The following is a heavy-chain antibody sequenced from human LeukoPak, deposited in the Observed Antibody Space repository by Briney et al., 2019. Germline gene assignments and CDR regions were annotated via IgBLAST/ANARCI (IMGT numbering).Heavy chain of an antibody. V-gene: IGHV1-69*04. J-gene: IGHJ4*02. CDR3: AGGDGYNSYSDY. Sequence: GASVKVSCKASGGTFSSYAISWVRQAPGQGLEWMGRIIPILGIANYAQKFQGRVTITADKSTSTAYMELSSLRSEDTAVYYCAGGDGYNSYSDYWGQGTLVTVSS. D-gene: IGHD5-24*01. CDR2: IIPILGIA. CDR1: GGTFSSYA.